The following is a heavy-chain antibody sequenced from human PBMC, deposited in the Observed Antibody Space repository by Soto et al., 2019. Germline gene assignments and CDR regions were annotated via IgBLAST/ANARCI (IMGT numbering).Heavy chain of an antibody. J-gene: IGHJ6*02. CDR1: GGTFSSYA. CDR3: ARVGGALIVATIRGPYYYGMDV. D-gene: IGHD5-12*01. CDR2: IIPIFGTA. V-gene: IGHV1-69*01. Sequence: QVQLVQSGAEVKKPGYSVKVSCKASGGTFSSYAISWGRQAPGLGLEGMVGIIPIFGTATYAQKFQGRVTITADESTSTAYMGRRRLRCGATGVYYCARVGGALIVATIRGPYYYGMDVWGQWTTVTGSS.